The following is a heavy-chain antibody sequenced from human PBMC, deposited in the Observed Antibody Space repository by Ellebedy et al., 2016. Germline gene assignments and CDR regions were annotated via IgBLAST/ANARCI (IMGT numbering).Heavy chain of an antibody. CDR2: TYYRSKWFH. V-gene: IGHV6-1*01. CDR3: ARDQALGELDY. J-gene: IGHJ4*02. Sequence: SQTLSLTCGISGDSVSSDTVAWNWIRQSPSRGLEWLGRTYYRSKWFHDYAVSVQSRISLTADTYKNQFTLQLISVSPEETAVYYCARDQALGELDYWGQGTLVTVSS. CDR1: GDSVSSDTVA. D-gene: IGHD3-10*01.